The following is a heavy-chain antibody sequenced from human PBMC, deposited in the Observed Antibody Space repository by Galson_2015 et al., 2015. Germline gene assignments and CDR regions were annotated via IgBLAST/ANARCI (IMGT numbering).Heavy chain of an antibody. D-gene: IGHD1-26*01. Sequence: SVKVSCKASGYTFTGYYMHWVRQAPGQGLEWMGRINPNSGGTNYAQKFQGRVTMTRDTSISTAYMELSRLRSDDTAVYYCARELVRAHPFRASSYFDYWGQGTLVTVSS. CDR2: INPNSGGT. V-gene: IGHV1-2*06. CDR3: ARELVRAHPFRASSYFDY. CDR1: GYTFTGYY. J-gene: IGHJ4*02.